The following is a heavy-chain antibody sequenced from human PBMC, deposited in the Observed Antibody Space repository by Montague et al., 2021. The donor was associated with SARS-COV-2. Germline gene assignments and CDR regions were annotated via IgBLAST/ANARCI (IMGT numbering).Heavy chain of an antibody. CDR3: ARGRIEVSMIVVVLTGASYYMDV. Sequence: SETLSLTCAVYGGSFSGHYWGWIRQHPGKGLEWIGEINNSGSTNYNPSLKSRVTISVDTSKNQFSLKLHSVTAADTAVYYCARGRIEVSMIVVVLTGASYYMDVWGKGTTVTVSS. D-gene: IGHD3-22*01. J-gene: IGHJ6*03. V-gene: IGHV4-34*01. CDR2: INNSGST. CDR1: GGSFSGHY.